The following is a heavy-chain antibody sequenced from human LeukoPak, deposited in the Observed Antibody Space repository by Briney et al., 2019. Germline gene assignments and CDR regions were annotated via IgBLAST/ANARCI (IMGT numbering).Heavy chain of an antibody. CDR3: ARVRGYVLEDYFDY. J-gene: IGHJ4*02. V-gene: IGHV4-4*07. D-gene: IGHD3-3*01. Sequence: SETLSLTCTVSGGSISSYYWSWIRQPAGKGLEWIGRIYTSGSTNYNPSLKSRVTMSVDTSKNQFSLRLSSVTAADTAVYYCARVRGYVLEDYFDYGAKGPLVPVPS. CDR2: IYTSGST. CDR1: GGSISSYY.